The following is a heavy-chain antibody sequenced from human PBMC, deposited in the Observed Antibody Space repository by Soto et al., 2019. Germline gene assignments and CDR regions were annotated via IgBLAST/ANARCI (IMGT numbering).Heavy chain of an antibody. V-gene: IGHV4-59*01. CDR2: IYYSGST. CDR3: ARSPTYCISTSCYPYYYYGMDV. J-gene: IGHJ6*02. D-gene: IGHD2-2*01. CDR1: GGSISSYY. Sequence: QVQLQESGPGLVKPSETLSLTCTVSGGSISSYYWSWIRQPPGKGLEWIGYIYYSGSTNYNPSLKSRVTISVDTSKNQFSRKLSSVTAADTAVYYCARSPTYCISTSCYPYYYYGMDVWGQGTTVTVSS.